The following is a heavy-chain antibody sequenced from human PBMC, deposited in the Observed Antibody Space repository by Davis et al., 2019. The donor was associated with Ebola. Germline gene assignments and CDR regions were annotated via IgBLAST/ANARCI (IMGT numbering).Heavy chain of an antibody. CDR3: TRGGGTVTTYDY. Sequence: GGSLRLSCAASGFTFSSYGMHWVRQAPGKGLELVAVISYDGSNKYYADSVKGRFTISRDNSKNTLYLQMNSLRAEDTAVYYCTRGGGTVTTYDYWGQGTLVTVSS. V-gene: IGHV3-30*03. D-gene: IGHD4-17*01. J-gene: IGHJ4*02. CDR1: GFTFSSYG. CDR2: ISYDGSNK.